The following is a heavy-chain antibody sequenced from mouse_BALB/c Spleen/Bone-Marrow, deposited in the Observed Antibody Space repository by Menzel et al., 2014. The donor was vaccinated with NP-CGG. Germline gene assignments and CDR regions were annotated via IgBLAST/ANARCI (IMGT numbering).Heavy chain of an antibody. CDR3: ARGGSSYGWYFDV. V-gene: IGHV14-3*02. Sequence: VQLKESGAELVKPGASVKLSCTASGFNIKDTYMHWVKQRPEQGLEWIGRIDPANGNTKYDPKFQGKATITADTSSNTAYLQLSILTAEDTAVYYCARGGSSYGWYFDVWGAGTTVTVSS. CDR2: IDPANGNT. J-gene: IGHJ1*01. D-gene: IGHD1-1*01. CDR1: GFNIKDTY.